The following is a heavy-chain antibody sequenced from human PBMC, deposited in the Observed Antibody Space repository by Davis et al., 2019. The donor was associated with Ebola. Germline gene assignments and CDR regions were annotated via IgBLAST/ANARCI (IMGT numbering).Heavy chain of an antibody. CDR3: ARDYQFGYCSGGSCYPFDY. D-gene: IGHD2-15*01. Sequence: ASVKVSCKASGYTFTSYGISWVRQAPGQGLEWMGWISAYNGNTNYAQKLQGRVTMTTDTSTSTAYMELRSLRSDDTAVYYCARDYQFGYCSGGSCYPFDYWGQGTLVTVSS. CDR2: ISAYNGNT. CDR1: GYTFTSYG. V-gene: IGHV1-18*01. J-gene: IGHJ4*02.